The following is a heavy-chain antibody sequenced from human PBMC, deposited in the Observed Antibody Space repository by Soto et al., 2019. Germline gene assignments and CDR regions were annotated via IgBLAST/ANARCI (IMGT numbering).Heavy chain of an antibody. Sequence: QVQLVQSGAEVKKPGASVKVSCKASGYTFTSYGISWVRQAPGQGLEWMGWISAYNGNTNYAQKLQGRVTMTTDTSTSTAYMERRSLRSDDTAVYYCARLMDIVLVPAAMNRYYFDYWGQGTLVTVSS. CDR1: GYTFTSYG. CDR3: ARLMDIVLVPAAMNRYYFDY. D-gene: IGHD2-2*03. CDR2: ISAYNGNT. V-gene: IGHV1-18*01. J-gene: IGHJ4*02.